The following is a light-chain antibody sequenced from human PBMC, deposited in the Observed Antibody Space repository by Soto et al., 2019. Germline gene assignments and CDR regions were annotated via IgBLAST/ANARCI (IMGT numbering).Light chain of an antibody. V-gene: IGLV2-14*01. J-gene: IGLJ1*01. Sequence: QSVLTQPASVSGSPGQSITISCTGTSRDVGGYNYVSWYQQHPGKAPKLMIYDVSNLPSGVSNRFSGSKSGNTASLTISGLQAEDEADYYCSSYTSSSTQVFGTGTKVTVL. CDR1: SRDVGGYNY. CDR2: DVS. CDR3: SSYTSSSTQV.